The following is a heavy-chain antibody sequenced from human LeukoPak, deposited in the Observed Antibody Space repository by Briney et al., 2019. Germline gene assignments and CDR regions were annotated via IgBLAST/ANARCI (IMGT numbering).Heavy chain of an antibody. J-gene: IGHJ6*02. V-gene: IGHV4-31*03. CDR2: IYYSGST. D-gene: IGHD2-15*01. CDR1: GGSISSGGYY. Sequence: SQTLSLTCTVSGGSISSGGYYWSWIRQHPGKGLEWIGYIYYSGSTYYNPSLKSRVTISVDTSKNQFSLKLSSVTAADTAVYYCARERVVVPPYGMDVWGQGTTVTVSS. CDR3: ARERVVVPPYGMDV.